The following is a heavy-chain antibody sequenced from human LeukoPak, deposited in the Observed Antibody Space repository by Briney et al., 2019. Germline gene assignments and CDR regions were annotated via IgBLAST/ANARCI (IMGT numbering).Heavy chain of an antibody. CDR1: GDSVSSNSAA. Sequence: SQTLSLTCAISGDSVSSNSAAWNWIRQSPSRGLEWLGRTYYRSKWYNDYAVSVKSRITINPDTSKNQFSLQLNSVTPEDTAVYYCARGDYDSWSGYYWFDYWGQGTLVTVSS. J-gene: IGHJ4*02. CDR2: TYYRSKWYN. D-gene: IGHD3-3*01. CDR3: ARGDYDSWSGYYWFDY. V-gene: IGHV6-1*01.